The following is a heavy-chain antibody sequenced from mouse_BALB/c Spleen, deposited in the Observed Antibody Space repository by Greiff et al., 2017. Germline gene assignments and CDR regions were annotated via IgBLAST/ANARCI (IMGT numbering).Heavy chain of an antibody. J-gene: IGHJ2*01. CDR3: ARRNIYYGNPYYFDY. CDR1: GYTFTSYW. D-gene: IGHD2-1*01. Sequence: VQLQQSGAELVKPGASVKLSCKASGYTFTSYWMHWVKQRPGQGLEWIGEINPSNGRTNYNEKFKSKATLTVDKSSSTAYMQLSSLTSEDSAVYYCARRNIYYGNPYYFDYWGQGTTLTVSS. V-gene: IGHV1S81*02. CDR2: INPSNGRT.